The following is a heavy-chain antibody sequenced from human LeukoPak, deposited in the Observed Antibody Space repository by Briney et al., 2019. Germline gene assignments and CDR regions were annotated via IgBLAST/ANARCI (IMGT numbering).Heavy chain of an antibody. CDR2: IIPIFGTA. J-gene: IGHJ4*02. Sequence: GASVTVSCTASGGTFSSYAISWVRQAPGQGLEWMGGIIPIFGTANYAQKFQGRVTITADESTSTAYMELSSLRSEDTAVYYCASGGGDTAMATSEYFDYWGQGTLVTVSS. D-gene: IGHD5-18*01. CDR3: ASGGGDTAMATSEYFDY. V-gene: IGHV1-69*13. CDR1: GGTFSSYA.